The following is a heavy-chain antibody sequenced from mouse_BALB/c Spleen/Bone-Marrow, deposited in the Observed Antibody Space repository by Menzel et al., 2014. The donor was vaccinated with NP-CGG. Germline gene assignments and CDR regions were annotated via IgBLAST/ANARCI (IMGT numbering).Heavy chain of an antibody. V-gene: IGHV3-2*02. CDR1: GYSITSDYA. Sequence: EVKLVESGPGLVKPSQSLSLPCTVTGYSITSDYAWNWIRQFPGNKLEWMGYISYSGSTSYNPSLKSRIPITRDTSKNQFFLQLNSVTTEDTATYYCALYGFYAMDYWGQGTSVTVSS. CDR2: ISYSGST. D-gene: IGHD2-10*02. CDR3: ALYGFYAMDY. J-gene: IGHJ4*01.